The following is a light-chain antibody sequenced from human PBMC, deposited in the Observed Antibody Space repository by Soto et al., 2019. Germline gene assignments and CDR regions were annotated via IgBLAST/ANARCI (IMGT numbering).Light chain of an antibody. J-gene: IGKJ1*01. CDR2: AAS. Sequence: EIVLTQSPDTLSLSPGGSATLSCRASQSVRSSYLAWYQQTPGQTPRLLIYAASSRATGIPDRFRGSGSGTDFTLTISSLQSEDFAVYYCQQYDNWPWTFGQGTKVDIK. CDR1: QSVRSSY. CDR3: QQYDNWPWT. V-gene: IGKV3-20*01.